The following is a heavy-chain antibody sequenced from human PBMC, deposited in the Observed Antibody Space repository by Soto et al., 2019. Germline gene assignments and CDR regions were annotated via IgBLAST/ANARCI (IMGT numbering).Heavy chain of an antibody. V-gene: IGHV3-21*04. J-gene: IGHJ5*02. CDR3: VRDLSRDISTSSSDP. Sequence: GGSLRLSCAASGFTFSRYSMNWVLQAPGKGLEWVSSITISSNTIYYADSVKGRFTVSRDNSRNSLYLQMNSLRAEETAFYYCVRDLSRDISTSSSDPWGQGTLVTVSS. D-gene: IGHD3-9*01. CDR2: ITISSNTI. CDR1: GFTFSRYS.